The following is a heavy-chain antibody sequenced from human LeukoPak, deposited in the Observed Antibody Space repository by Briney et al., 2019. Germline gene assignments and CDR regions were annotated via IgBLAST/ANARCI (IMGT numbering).Heavy chain of an antibody. CDR1: GGSFSGYY. CDR3: ARIRREPKDYYYYYMDV. V-gene: IGHV4-34*01. Sequence: SETLSLTCAVYGGSFSGYYWSWIRQPPGKGLEWIGEINHSGSTNYNPSLKSRVTISVDTSKNQFSLKLSSVTAADTAVYYCARIRREPKDYYYYYMDVWGKGTTVTVSS. CDR2: INHSGST. D-gene: IGHD1-26*01. J-gene: IGHJ6*03.